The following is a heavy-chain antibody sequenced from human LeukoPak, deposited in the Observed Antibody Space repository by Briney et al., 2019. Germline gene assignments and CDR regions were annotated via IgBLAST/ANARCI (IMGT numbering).Heavy chain of an antibody. CDR3: ARGPWDYDGKDY. CDR2: INPRIGDT. J-gene: IGHJ4*02. V-gene: IGHV1-2*06. CDR1: GYTFTGFY. Sequence: ASVKVSCKASGYTFTGFYIHWVRQAPGQGLEWMGRINPRIGDTNSARTFQGRVTMTRDTSISTAYMDLNRLTSDDTAVYYCARGPWDYDGKDYWGQGTLVTVSS. D-gene: IGHD1-7*01.